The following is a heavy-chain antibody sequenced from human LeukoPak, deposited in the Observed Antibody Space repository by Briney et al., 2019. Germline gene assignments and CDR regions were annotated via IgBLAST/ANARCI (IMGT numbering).Heavy chain of an antibody. CDR3: AKYIVVVPAAIKRGYFDY. CDR2: ISGSGGST. CDR1: GFTFSSYA. Sequence: GGSLRLSCAASGFTFSSYAMSWVRQAPGKGLEWVSAISGSGGSTYYADSVKGRFTISRDNSKNTLYLQMNSLRAEDTAVYYCAKYIVVVPAAIKRGYFDYWGQETLVTVSS. V-gene: IGHV3-23*01. D-gene: IGHD2-2*02. J-gene: IGHJ4*02.